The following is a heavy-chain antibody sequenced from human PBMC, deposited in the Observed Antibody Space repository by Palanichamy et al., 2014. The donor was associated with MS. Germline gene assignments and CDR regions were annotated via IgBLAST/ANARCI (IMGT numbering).Heavy chain of an antibody. CDR1: GFTFSNYW. J-gene: IGHJ4*02. Sequence: EVQLVESGGGLVQPGGSLRLSCAASGFTFSNYWMHWVRQAPGKGLVWVSRINSDGSSTSYADSVKGRFTISRDNAKNTLYLQMNSLRDEDTAVYYCARDQSGIGYFRTWGQGTLVTVSS. D-gene: IGHD5-18*01. CDR3: ARDQSGIGYFRT. V-gene: IGHV3-74*01. CDR2: INSDGSST.